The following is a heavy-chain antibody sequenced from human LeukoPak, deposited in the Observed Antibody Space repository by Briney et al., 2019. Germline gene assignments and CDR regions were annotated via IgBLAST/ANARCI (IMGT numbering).Heavy chain of an antibody. CDR2: ISYDGSNE. D-gene: IGHD2-2*01. Sequence: GGSLRLSCAASGFTFSSYGMHWVRQAPGKGLEWVALISYDGSNEYYADSVRGRFTISRDNSKFTLYMQMNSLRAEDTAVYYCARVRAGYCTSTSCYTGMDVSGQGTTVTVSS. CDR1: GFTFSSYG. CDR3: ARVRAGYCTSTSCYTGMDV. V-gene: IGHV3-30*03. J-gene: IGHJ6*02.